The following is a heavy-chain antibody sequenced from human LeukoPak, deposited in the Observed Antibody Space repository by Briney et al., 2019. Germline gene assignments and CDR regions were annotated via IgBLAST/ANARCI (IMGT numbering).Heavy chain of an antibody. V-gene: IGHV4-4*07. CDR1: GGSISSYY. CDR2: IYTSGST. D-gene: IGHD3-16*01. Sequence: SETLSLTCTVSGGSISSYYWSWIRQPAGKGLEGIGRIYTSGSTNYNPSLKSRVTMSVDTSKNQFSLKLSSVTAADTAVYYCARAGVWGSLWGYYYYMDVWGKGTTVTVSS. J-gene: IGHJ6*03. CDR3: ARAGVWGSLWGYYYYMDV.